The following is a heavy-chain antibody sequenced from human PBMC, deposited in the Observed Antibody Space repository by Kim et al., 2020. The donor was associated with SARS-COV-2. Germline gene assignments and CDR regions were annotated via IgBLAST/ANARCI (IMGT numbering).Heavy chain of an antibody. CDR3: SGYYGSGSYWEGYYYYYYMDV. D-gene: IGHD3-10*01. CDR1: GFTFSDYY. Sequence: GGSLRLSCAASGFTFSDYYMSWIRQAPGKGLEWVSYISSSGSTIYYADSVKGRFTISRDNAKNSLYLQMNSLRAEDTAVYYCSGYYGSGSYWEGYYYYYYMDVWGKGTTVTVSS. CDR2: ISSSGSTI. V-gene: IGHV3-11*01. J-gene: IGHJ6*03.